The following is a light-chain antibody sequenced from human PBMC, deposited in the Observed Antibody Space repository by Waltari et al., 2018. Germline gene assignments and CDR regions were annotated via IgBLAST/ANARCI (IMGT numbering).Light chain of an antibody. CDR2: GGS. CDR1: QSIGNN. CDR3: QQYNNWPPFT. Sequence: EIVMTQSPATLSVSPGERATLSCSASQSIGNNLAWDQQKPGQAPRLLISGGSTRATGIPARFSGSGSGTEFTLTINSLQSEDFAVYYCQQYNNWPPFTFGPGTKVDIK. V-gene: IGKV3D-15*01. J-gene: IGKJ3*01.